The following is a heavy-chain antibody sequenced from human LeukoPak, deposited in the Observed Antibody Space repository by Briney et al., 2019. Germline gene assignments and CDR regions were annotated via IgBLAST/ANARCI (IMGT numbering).Heavy chain of an antibody. CDR2: IYWDDNK. V-gene: IGHV2-5*02. D-gene: IGHD4-17*01. CDR3: AHYGDYRFXXXFDH. J-gene: IGHJ4*02. CDR1: XFSXXXXXXX. Sequence: LVNPTQTXXLTXXXXXFSXXXXXXXXXXIXXXXXKALEXLALIYWDDNKLYNPSLKSRLTITKDTSKNQVVLTMTXMXXXDXATYYCAHYGDYRFXXXFDHWGQGTXXXXXX.